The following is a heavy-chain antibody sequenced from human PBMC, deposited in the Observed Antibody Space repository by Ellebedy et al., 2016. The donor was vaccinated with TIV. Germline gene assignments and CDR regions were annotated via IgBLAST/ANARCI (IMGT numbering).Heavy chain of an antibody. V-gene: IGHV1-2*02. CDR2: INPNSGGT. J-gene: IGHJ5*02. D-gene: IGHD6-13*01. CDR1: GYTFTDYY. Sequence: ASVKVSCXASGYTFTDYYMHWVRQAPGQGLEWMGWINPNSGGTNYAQKFQGRVTITADESTSTAYMELSSLRSEDTAVYYCARAQRPAAAGTGWFDPWGQGTLVTVSS. CDR3: ARAQRPAAAGTGWFDP.